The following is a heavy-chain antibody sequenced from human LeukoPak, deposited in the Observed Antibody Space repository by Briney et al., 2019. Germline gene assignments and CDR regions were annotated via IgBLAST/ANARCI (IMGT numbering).Heavy chain of an antibody. CDR3: ARKAVSGSYLDS. D-gene: IGHD6-19*01. CDR2: IRGGTRAV. Sequence: QPAGTLSLSCSAYGFTFCYFRRERHPQAQGQGWMGDSYIRGGTRAVYYAESVKGRFTIARADSKNSLYLAMSSLREEDTALYFCARKAVSGSYLDSWGQGTLVTVSS. CDR1: GFTFCYFR. J-gene: IGHJ4*02. V-gene: IGHV3-48*02.